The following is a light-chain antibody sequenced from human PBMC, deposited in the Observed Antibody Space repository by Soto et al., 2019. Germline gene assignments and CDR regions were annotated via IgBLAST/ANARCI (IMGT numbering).Light chain of an antibody. CDR2: EVT. J-gene: IGLJ1*01. V-gene: IGLV1-40*01. CDR3: SSYSISTAYL. CDR1: TSNIGAPYD. Sequence: QSVLTQPPSVSGAPGQRVSISCTGSTSNIGAPYDVHWYQHRPGKAPNLILYEVTTRPSGISSRFSGSKSGNTASLTISGLQAEDEADYFCSSYSISTAYLFGTGTKVTV.